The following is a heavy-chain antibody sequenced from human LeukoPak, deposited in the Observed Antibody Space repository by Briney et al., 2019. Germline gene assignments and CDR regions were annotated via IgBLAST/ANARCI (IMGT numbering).Heavy chain of an antibody. CDR1: GYAFTGFY. V-gene: IGHV1-2*06. J-gene: IGHJ4*02. Sequence: ASVKVSCKASGYAFTGFYIHWVRQAPGQGLEWMGRINPNSGGTNYAQKFQGRVTMTRDTSISTAYMELSRLRSDDTAVYYCASEFYDSSVWGQGTLVTVSS. CDR3: ASEFYDSSV. D-gene: IGHD3-22*01. CDR2: INPNSGGT.